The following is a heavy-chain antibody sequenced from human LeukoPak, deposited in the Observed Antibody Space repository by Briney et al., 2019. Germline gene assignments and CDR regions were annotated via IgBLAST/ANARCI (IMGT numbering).Heavy chain of an antibody. J-gene: IGHJ4*02. CDR1: GGSISSGGYY. D-gene: IGHD5-18*01. CDR3: AREEATAYFDY. CDR2: IYTSGST. V-gene: IGHV4-61*02. Sequence: SETLSLTCTVSGGSISSGGYYWSWIRQPAGKGLEWIGRIYTSGSTNYNPSLKSRVTISVDTSKNQFSLKLSSVTAADTAVYYCAREEATAYFDYWGQGTLVTVSS.